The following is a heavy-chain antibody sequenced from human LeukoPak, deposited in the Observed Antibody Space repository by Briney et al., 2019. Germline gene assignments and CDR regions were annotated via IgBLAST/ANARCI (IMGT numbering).Heavy chain of an antibody. D-gene: IGHD5-12*01. Sequence: SETLSLTCTVSGGSISSYYWSWIRQPPGKGLEWIGYIYYSGSTNYNPSLKSRVTISVDTSKNQFSLKLSSVTAADTAVYYCAIEGLRGVDYWGQGTLVTVSS. CDR1: GGSISSYY. J-gene: IGHJ4*02. CDR2: IYYSGST. CDR3: AIEGLRGVDY. V-gene: IGHV4-59*12.